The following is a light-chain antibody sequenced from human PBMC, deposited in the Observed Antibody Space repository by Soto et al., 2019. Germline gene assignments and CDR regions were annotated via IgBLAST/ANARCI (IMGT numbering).Light chain of an antibody. CDR2: AAS. CDR1: QGITNW. Sequence: DIQMTPSRSSVSRSVGCIVTITCRARQGITNWLAWYQQKPGKGPKLLIYAASSLQRGVPSRFSGSGSGTDFTLTISSLQPEDFATYYCQQTNSLPLSFGQGTKLDIK. CDR3: QQTNSLPLS. J-gene: IGKJ1*01. V-gene: IGKV1-12*01.